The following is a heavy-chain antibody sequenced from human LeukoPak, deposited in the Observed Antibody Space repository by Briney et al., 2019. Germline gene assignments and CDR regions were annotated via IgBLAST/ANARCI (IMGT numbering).Heavy chain of an antibody. V-gene: IGHV3-7*01. CDR1: GFTFTSHW. J-gene: IGHJ5*02. CDR3: ARGFYDGVSWFDP. Sequence: PGGSLRLSCGASGFTFTSHWMSWVRQAPGKGLEWVANIKQDGNEKYCVESVKGRFIISRDNAKNSLYLQMNSLRAEDTAVYYCARGFYDGVSWFDPWGQGTLVTVSS. D-gene: IGHD5/OR15-5a*01. CDR2: IKQDGNEK.